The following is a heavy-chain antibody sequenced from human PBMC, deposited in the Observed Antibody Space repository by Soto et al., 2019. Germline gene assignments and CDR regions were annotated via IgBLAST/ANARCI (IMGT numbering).Heavy chain of an antibody. J-gene: IGHJ6*02. CDR3: ARGLPQDYYGMDV. CDR1: GGSFSGYY. Sequence: QVQLQQWGAGLLKPSETLSLTCAVYGGSFSGYYWSWFRQPPGKGLEWIGEINHSGSTNYNPSLKSRVTISVDTSKNQFSLTLSSVTAADTAVYYCARGLPQDYYGMDVWGQGTTVTVSS. CDR2: INHSGST. D-gene: IGHD2-15*01. V-gene: IGHV4-34*01.